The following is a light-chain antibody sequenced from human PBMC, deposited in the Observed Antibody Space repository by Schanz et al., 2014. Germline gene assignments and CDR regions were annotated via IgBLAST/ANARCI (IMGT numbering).Light chain of an antibody. CDR3: HQYHDWPPWT. CDR1: QIVSSN. CDR2: GAS. Sequence: EIVMTQSPATLSVSPGESATLSCTASQIVSSNLAWYQQKPGQAPRLLIYGASTRATGIPARFSGSGSGTEFTLTISSLQSGDFAVYYCHQYHDWPPWTFGQGTKVEIK. V-gene: IGKV3-15*01. J-gene: IGKJ1*01.